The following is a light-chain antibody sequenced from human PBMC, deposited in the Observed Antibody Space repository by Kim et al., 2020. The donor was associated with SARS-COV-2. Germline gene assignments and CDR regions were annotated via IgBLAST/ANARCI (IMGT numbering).Light chain of an antibody. CDR3: QQSYNFPIT. Sequence: DIQMTQSPSSLSASVGDRVTITCRASQTIEKKLSWHQQEEPGKAPKSLLYDAYSLHSGVPSRFSGGGYGTEFTLTISSLQFEDSGIYYCQQSYNFPITFGQGTRLEIK. CDR2: DAY. J-gene: IGKJ5*01. CDR1: QTIEKK. V-gene: IGKV1-39*01.